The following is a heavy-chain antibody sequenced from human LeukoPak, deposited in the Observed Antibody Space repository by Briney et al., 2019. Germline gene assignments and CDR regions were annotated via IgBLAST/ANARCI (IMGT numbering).Heavy chain of an antibody. CDR3: ARIFIASFDS. V-gene: IGHV3-7*01. D-gene: IGHD3-3*01. CDR1: GFTFSSYS. Sequence: GGSLRLSCAASGFTFSSYSMNWVRQAPGKGLEWVANIKQDGSEKYYVDSVKGRFTISRDNAKNSLYLQMNSLRAEDTAVYYCARIFIASFDSWGQGTLVTVSS. CDR2: IKQDGSEK. J-gene: IGHJ4*02.